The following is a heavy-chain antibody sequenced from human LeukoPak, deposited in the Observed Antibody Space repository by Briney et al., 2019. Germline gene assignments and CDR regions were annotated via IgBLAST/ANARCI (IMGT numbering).Heavy chain of an antibody. V-gene: IGHV3-30*02. CDR3: ARDRSGAAMITGTSSY. CDR1: GFTFSSYG. J-gene: IGHJ4*02. CDR2: IRYDGSNK. Sequence: GGSLRLSCAASGFTFSSYGMHWVRQAPGKGLEWVAFIRYDGSNKYYADSVKGRFTISRDNSKNTLYLQMNSLRAEDTAVYYCARDRSGAAMITGTSSYWGQGTLVTVSS. D-gene: IGHD1-7*01.